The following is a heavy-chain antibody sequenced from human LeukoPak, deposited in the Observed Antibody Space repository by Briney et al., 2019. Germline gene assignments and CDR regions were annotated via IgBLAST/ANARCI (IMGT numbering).Heavy chain of an antibody. J-gene: IGHJ4*02. Sequence: PGGSLRLFCAASGYTFSSYGMHWVRQTPGKGLEWVAVIWYDGSNKYYADSVKGRFTISRDNSKNTLYLQMNSLRAEDTAVYYCARRGAAAENYFDYWGQGTLVTVSS. V-gene: IGHV3-33*01. CDR2: IWYDGSNK. D-gene: IGHD6-13*01. CDR3: ARRGAAAENYFDY. CDR1: GYTFSSYG.